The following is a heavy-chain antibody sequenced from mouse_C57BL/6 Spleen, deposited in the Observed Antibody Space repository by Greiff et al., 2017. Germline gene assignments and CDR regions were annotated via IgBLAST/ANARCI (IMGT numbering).Heavy chain of an antibody. D-gene: IGHD1-1*01. Sequence: VQLQQPGAELVKPGASVKLSCKASGYTFTSYWMHWVKQRPGQGLEWIGMIHPNSGSTNYNEKFKSKATLTVDKSSSTAYMQLSSLTSEDSAVYYCAVSYYYGSSYYWGQGTTRTVSS. J-gene: IGHJ2*01. CDR1: GYTFTSYW. CDR3: AVSYYYGSSYY. V-gene: IGHV1-64*01. CDR2: IHPNSGST.